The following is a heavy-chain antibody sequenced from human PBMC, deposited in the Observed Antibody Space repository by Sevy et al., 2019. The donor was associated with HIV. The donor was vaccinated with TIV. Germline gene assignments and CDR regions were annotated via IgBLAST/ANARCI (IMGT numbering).Heavy chain of an antibody. CDR2: INPNSGGT. Sequence: ASVKVSCKASGYTFTGYYMHWVRQALGQGLEWMGWINPNSGGTNYAQKFQGWVTMTRDTSISTAYMELSRLRSDDTAVYYCARGNVVVPAAYVYYYYMDVWGKGTTVTVSS. CDR1: GYTFTGYY. D-gene: IGHD2-2*01. V-gene: IGHV1-2*04. J-gene: IGHJ6*03. CDR3: ARGNVVVPAAYVYYYYMDV.